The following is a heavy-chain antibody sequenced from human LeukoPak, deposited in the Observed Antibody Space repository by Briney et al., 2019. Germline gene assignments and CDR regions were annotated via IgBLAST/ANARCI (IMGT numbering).Heavy chain of an antibody. D-gene: IGHD1-26*01. CDR3: ARDRYSGSYYDAFDI. Sequence: PSQTLSLTCTVSGGSISSGGYYWSWIRQHPGKGLEWIGYIYYSGSTNCNPSLKSRVTISVDTSKNQFSLKLSSVTAADTAVYYCARDRYSGSYYDAFDIWGQGTMVTVSS. CDR2: IYYSGST. CDR1: GGSISSGGYY. V-gene: IGHV4-31*03. J-gene: IGHJ3*02.